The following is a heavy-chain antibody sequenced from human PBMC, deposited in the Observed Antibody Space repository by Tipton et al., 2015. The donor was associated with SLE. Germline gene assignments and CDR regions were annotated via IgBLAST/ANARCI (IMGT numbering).Heavy chain of an antibody. CDR3: ARQAHDTGWYEHFDH. Sequence: LRLSCTVSGGSIMNTHYSWGWVRQPPGKGLDWIGTMYFSGNTYYNPSLKSRVAISLDTSKNQLPLNLSSVTAADTAVYYCARQAHDTGWYEHFDHWGQGTLVAVSS. CDR2: MYFSGNT. CDR1: GGSIMNTHYS. D-gene: IGHD6-19*01. J-gene: IGHJ4*02. V-gene: IGHV4-39*06.